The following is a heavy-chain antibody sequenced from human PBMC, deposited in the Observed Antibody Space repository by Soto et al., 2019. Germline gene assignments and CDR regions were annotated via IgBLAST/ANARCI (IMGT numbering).Heavy chain of an antibody. D-gene: IGHD1-1*01. J-gene: IGHJ4*02. V-gene: IGHV1-18*01. CDR2: ISAHNGNT. CDR3: ARGRYGDY. Sequence: QVHLVQSGAEVKKPGASVKVSCKGSGHGFTTDGITWVRQAPGQGLEWMAWISAHNGNTNYAQKLQGRVTVTRDTSTSTAYMELRSLRSDDTAVYYCARGRYGDYWGQGALVTVSS. CDR1: GHGFTTDG.